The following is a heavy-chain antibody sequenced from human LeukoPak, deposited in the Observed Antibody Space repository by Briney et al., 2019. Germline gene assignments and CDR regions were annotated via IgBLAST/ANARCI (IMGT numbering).Heavy chain of an antibody. CDR2: IIPIFGTA. CDR3: ARESRRYCSGGSCYSGVDY. CDR1: GGTFSSYA. V-gene: IGHV1-69*05. Sequence: ASVKVSCKASGGTFSSYAISWVRQAPGQGLEWMGGIIPIFGTANYAQKFQGRVTITTDESTSTAYMELSSLRSEDTAVYYCARESRRYCSGGSCYSGVDYWGQGTLVTVSS. D-gene: IGHD2-15*01. J-gene: IGHJ4*02.